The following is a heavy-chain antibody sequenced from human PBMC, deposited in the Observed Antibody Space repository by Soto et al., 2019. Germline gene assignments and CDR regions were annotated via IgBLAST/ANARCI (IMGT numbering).Heavy chain of an antibody. CDR2: ISGSGGST. D-gene: IGHD4-17*01. Sequence: GGSLRLSCAASGFTFSSYAMSWVRQAPGKGLEWVSAISGSGGSTYYADSVKGRFTISRDNSKNTLYLQMNSLRAEDTAVYYCAKAYTPGHDYGDYSADYWGQGTLVTVSS. J-gene: IGHJ4*02. CDR1: GFTFSSYA. V-gene: IGHV3-23*01. CDR3: AKAYTPGHDYGDYSADY.